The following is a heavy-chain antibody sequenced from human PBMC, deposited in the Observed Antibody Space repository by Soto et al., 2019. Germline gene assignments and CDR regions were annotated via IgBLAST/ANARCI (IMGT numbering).Heavy chain of an antibody. Sequence: PGGSLRLSCAASGSTFSSYSMNWVRQAPGKGLEWVSYISSSSSTIYYADSVKGRLTISRDNAKNSLYLQMNSLRDEDTAVYYCAREDGQPYCGGDCYRYFDYWGQGTLVTVSS. V-gene: IGHV3-48*02. D-gene: IGHD2-21*02. CDR3: AREDGQPYCGGDCYRYFDY. CDR2: ISSSSSTI. CDR1: GSTFSSYS. J-gene: IGHJ4*02.